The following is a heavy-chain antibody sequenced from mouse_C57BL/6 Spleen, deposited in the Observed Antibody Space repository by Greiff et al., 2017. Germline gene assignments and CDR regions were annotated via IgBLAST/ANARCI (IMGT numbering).Heavy chain of an antibody. D-gene: IGHD1-1*01. Sequence: EVQLQESGPGLVKPSQSLSLTCSVTGYSITSGYYWNWIRQFPGNKLEWMGYISYDGSNNYNPSLKNRISITRDTSKNQFFLKLNSVTTEDTATYYCARFITWGYFDYWGQGTTLTVSS. J-gene: IGHJ2*01. CDR2: ISYDGSN. CDR1: GYSITSGYY. V-gene: IGHV3-6*01. CDR3: ARFITWGYFDY.